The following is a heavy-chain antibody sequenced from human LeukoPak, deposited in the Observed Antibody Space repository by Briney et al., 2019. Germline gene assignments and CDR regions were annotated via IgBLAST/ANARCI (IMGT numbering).Heavy chain of an antibody. CDR3: AIHSYYFDY. CDR1: GASISSSGYY. V-gene: IGHV4-39*01. CDR2: IYYSGST. Sequence: SETLSLTCAVSGASISSSGYYWGWIRQPPGKGLEWIVSIYYSGSTYYNPSLKSRVTISEDTSKNQFSLKLSSVTAADTAVYYCAIHSYYFDYWGQGTLVTVSS. J-gene: IGHJ4*02.